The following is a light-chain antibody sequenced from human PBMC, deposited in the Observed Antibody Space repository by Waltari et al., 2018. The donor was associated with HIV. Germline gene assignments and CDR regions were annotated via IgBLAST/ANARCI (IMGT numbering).Light chain of an antibody. CDR3: QQYDNLPF. CDR1: QEISNY. J-gene: IGKJ4*01. CDR2: DAS. Sequence: DIQMTQSRYSLSESVGDRVTITCQASQEISNYLNWYQQKPGKAPKLLIYDASNLETGVPSRVSGSGSGTDFTFTISSLQPEDIATYYCQQYDNLPFFGGGTKVEIK. V-gene: IGKV1-33*01.